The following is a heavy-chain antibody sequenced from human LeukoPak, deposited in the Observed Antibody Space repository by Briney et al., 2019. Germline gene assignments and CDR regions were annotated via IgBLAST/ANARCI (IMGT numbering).Heavy chain of an antibody. V-gene: IGHV3-7*01. CDR3: ASLDTAHPSGVY. Sequence: PGGSLRLSCEASTFTFTPGWMSWVRQAPGKGLEWVAMIKRDGGEKYYVDSVKGRFTISRENAKKSLYLQMDSLRDKDTAVYYCASLDTAHPSGVYWGQGTLVTVSS. CDR1: TFTFTPGW. CDR2: IKRDGGEK. D-gene: IGHD5-18*01. J-gene: IGHJ4*02.